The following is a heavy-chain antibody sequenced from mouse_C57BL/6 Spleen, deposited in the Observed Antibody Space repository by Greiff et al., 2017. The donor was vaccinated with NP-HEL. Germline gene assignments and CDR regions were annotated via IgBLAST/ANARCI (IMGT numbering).Heavy chain of an antibody. D-gene: IGHD2-5*01. CDR1: GFTFSDYG. CDR2: ISSGSSTI. V-gene: IGHV5-17*01. Sequence: EVKLMESGGGLVKPGGSLKLSCAASGFTFSDYGMHWVRQAPEKGLEWVAYISSGSSTIYYADTVKGRFTISRDNAKNTLFLQMTSLRSEDTAMYYCARRDYSNYLDYWGQGTTLTVSS. J-gene: IGHJ2*01. CDR3: ARRDYSNYLDY.